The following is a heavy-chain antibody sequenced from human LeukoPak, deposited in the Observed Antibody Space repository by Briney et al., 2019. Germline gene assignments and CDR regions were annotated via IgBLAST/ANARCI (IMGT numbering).Heavy chain of an antibody. J-gene: IGHJ4*02. CDR1: GGAFSNYF. CDR2: INDSGST. Sequence: SETLSLTCAVSGGAFSNYFWTWIRQPPGKGLEWIAEINDSGSTNSNSSLRSRVAISLDTSKNQFSLRLTSVAAADTAVYYCARGQYCSTTTCYSARRYFDFWGQGTLVTVS. D-gene: IGHD2-2*01. CDR3: ARGQYCSTTTCYSARRYFDF. V-gene: IGHV4-34*01.